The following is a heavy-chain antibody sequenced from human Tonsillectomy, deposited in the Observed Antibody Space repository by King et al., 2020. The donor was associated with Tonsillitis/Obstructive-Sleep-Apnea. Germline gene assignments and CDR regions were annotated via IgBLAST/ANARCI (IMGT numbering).Heavy chain of an antibody. CDR3: AKDSSGGSYYHFDY. V-gene: IGHV3-9*01. Sequence: VQLVQSGGGLVQPGRSLRLSCAASGFTFDDYAMHWVRQAPGKGLEWVSGISWNSGSIGYADSVKGRFTISRDNAKNSLYLQMNSLRAEGTALYYCAKDSSGGSYYHFDYWGQGTLVTVSS. J-gene: IGHJ4*02. CDR1: GFTFDDYA. CDR2: ISWNSGSI. D-gene: IGHD1-26*01.